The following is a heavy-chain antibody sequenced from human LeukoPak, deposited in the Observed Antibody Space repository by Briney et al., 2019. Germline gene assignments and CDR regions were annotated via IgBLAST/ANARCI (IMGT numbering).Heavy chain of an antibody. D-gene: IGHD3-10*01. Sequence: GGSLRPSCAASGFTFSSYAMSWVRQAPGKGLEWVSAISGSGGSTYYADSVKGRFTISRDNSKNTLYLQMNSLRAEDTAVYYCAKVLVAVWFGEPFDYWGQGTLVTVSS. CDR3: AKVLVAVWFGEPFDY. CDR1: GFTFSSYA. J-gene: IGHJ4*02. CDR2: ISGSGGST. V-gene: IGHV3-23*01.